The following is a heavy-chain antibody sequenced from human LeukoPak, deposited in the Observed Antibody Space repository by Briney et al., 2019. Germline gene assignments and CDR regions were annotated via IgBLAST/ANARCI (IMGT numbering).Heavy chain of an antibody. CDR3: ARTRWELTGAFDI. V-gene: IGHV1-69*05. D-gene: IGHD1-26*01. J-gene: IGHJ3*02. CDR2: IIPIFGTA. CDR1: GYTFTSYG. Sequence: ASVKVSCKASGYTFTSYGISWVRQAPGQGLEWMGRIIPIFGTANYAQKFQGRVTITTDESTSTAYMELSSLRSEDTAVYYCARTRWELTGAFDIWGQGTMVTVSS.